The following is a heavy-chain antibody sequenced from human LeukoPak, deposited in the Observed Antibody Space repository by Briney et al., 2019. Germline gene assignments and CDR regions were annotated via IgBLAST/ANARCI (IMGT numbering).Heavy chain of an antibody. CDR2: ISVYDGKT. V-gene: IGHV1-18*01. D-gene: IGHD4-23*01. CDR3: ARHMTTVVTSLDY. Sequence: RASMKVSCKASGYDFSSYGLSWVRHVPGQGLQWMGWISVYDGKTDYGPLQGSVTMTTDTFTGTAYMELRNLRSEDTAIYYCARHMTTVVTSLDYWGQGTMVTVSS. J-gene: IGHJ4*02. CDR1: GYDFSSYG.